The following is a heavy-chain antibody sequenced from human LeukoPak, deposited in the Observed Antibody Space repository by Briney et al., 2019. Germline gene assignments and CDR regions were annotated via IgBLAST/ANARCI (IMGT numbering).Heavy chain of an antibody. D-gene: IGHD7-27*01. CDR3: ARDGQSFNSNWDYFEY. V-gene: IGHV3-23*01. J-gene: IGHJ4*02. CDR2: IGNTET. CDR1: GFTFDTFA. Sequence: GGLRLSCVASGFTFDTFAMSWVRRPPGKGLEWVSGIGNTETYYSDSVKGRFTISRDNSRSTIYLHMSNLRAEDTALYYCARDGQSFNSNWDYFEYWGQGTPVTVSS.